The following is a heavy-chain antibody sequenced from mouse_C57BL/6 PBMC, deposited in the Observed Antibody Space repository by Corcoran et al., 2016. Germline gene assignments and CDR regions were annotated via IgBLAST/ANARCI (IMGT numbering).Heavy chain of an antibody. V-gene: IGHV14-1*01. CDR2: IDPEDGDT. CDR1: GFNIKDYY. D-gene: IGHD2-3*01. CDR3: TIGEDDGYYFMDY. Sequence: EVQLQQSGAELVRPGASVKLSCTASGFNIKDYYMHWVKQRPEQGLEWIGRIDPEDGDTEYAPKFQGKATMTADTSSNTAYLQLSSLTSEDTAVYYCTIGEDDGYYFMDYWGQGTSVTVSS. J-gene: IGHJ4*01.